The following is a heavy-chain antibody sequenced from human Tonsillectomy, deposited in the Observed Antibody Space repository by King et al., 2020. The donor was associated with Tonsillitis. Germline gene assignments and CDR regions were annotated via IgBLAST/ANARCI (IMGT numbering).Heavy chain of an antibody. CDR2: IGTAGDT. J-gene: IGHJ6*02. Sequence: VQLVEFGGGLVQPGGSLRLSCAASGFTFRNYDMHWVRQATGQGLEWVSGIGTAGDTYYPGSVKGRFTISRENAKNSLYLQMNSLRAGDTAVYYCARGTFLGDGMDVWGQGTTVAVSS. V-gene: IGHV3-13*01. CDR1: GFTFRNYD. CDR3: ARGTFLGDGMDV. D-gene: IGHD3-16*01.